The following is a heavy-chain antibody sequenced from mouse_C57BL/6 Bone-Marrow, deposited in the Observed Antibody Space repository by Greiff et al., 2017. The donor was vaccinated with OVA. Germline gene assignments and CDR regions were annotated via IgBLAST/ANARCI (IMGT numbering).Heavy chain of an antibody. D-gene: IGHD2-4*01. CDR3: ARGYDYDGAY. CDR1: GFTFSDYG. J-gene: IGHJ3*01. V-gene: IGHV5-17*01. CDR2: ISSGSSTI. Sequence: EVKLMESGGGLVKPGGSLKLSCAASGFTFSDYGMHWVRQAPEKGLEWVAYISSGSSTIYYADTVKGRFTISRDNAKTTLFLQMTSLRSEDTAMYYCARGYDYDGAYWGQGTLVTVSA.